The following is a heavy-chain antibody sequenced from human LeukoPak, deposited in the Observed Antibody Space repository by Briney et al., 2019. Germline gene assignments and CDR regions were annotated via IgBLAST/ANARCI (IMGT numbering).Heavy chain of an antibody. V-gene: IGHV4-61*02. J-gene: IGHJ4*02. CDR2: IYTSGST. CDR1: GGSISSGSYY. Sequence: SETLSLTCTVSGGSISSGSYYWSWIRQPAGKGPEWIGRIYTSGSTNYNPSLKSRVTISVDTSKNQFSLKLSSVTAADTAVYYCARDFWSSSSDYWGQGTLVTVSS. CDR3: ARDFWSSSSDY. D-gene: IGHD6-6*01.